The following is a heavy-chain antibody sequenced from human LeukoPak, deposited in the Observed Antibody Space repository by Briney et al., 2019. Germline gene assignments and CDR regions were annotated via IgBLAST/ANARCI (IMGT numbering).Heavy chain of an antibody. D-gene: IGHD3-22*01. CDR2: LYYRGST. CDR1: DDSITMYY. CDR3: ARDRYYYDTSGPPLDI. J-gene: IGHJ3*02. V-gene: IGHV4-59*12. Sequence: PSETLSLTCSVSDDSITMYYWTWIRQPPGKGLEWIGYLYYRGSTSYNPSLKSRVTMSVGTSKNQFSLKLSSVTAADTAVYYCARDRYYYDTSGPPLDIWGQGTMVTVSS.